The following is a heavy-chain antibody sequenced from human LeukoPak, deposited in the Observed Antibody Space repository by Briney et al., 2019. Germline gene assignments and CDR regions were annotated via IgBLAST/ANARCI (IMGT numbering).Heavy chain of an antibody. CDR3: AKDRYSGSPRYYFDY. CDR2: TSGSGGNT. Sequence: GGSLRLSCEASGFTFSNFAMSWVRQAPGKGLEWVSGTSGSGGNTYYAGSVKGRFTISRDNSKNTLYLQMNSLRAEDTAVYYCAKDRYSGSPRYYFDYWGQGTLVTVSS. J-gene: IGHJ4*02. D-gene: IGHD1-26*01. CDR1: GFTFSNFA. V-gene: IGHV3-23*01.